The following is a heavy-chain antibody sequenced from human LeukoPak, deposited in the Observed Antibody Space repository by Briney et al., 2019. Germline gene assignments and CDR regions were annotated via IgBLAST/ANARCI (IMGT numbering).Heavy chain of an antibody. D-gene: IGHD3-3*01. CDR1: GFIFTMFG. Sequence: PGGSLRLSCAASGFIFTMFGMNWVRQAPGKGLEWVSYIDGHSGIIYYADSVQGRFTISRDNAKDSVFLQMNGLRVDDTAVYYCARTYDFGRGPPGDAFDNWGQGILVTVPS. V-gene: IGHV3-48*01. J-gene: IGHJ3*02. CDR2: IDGHSGII. CDR3: ARTYDFGRGPPGDAFDN.